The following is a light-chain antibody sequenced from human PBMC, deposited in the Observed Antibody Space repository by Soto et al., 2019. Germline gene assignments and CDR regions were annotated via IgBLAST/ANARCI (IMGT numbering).Light chain of an antibody. Sequence: DIQMTQSPSSLSASVGDRVTITCRASQSMSTYLNWFQQKPGKAPKVRIYGASSLQSGVPSRFSGSGSGTDFTLTISSLQPEDVATYYCQQRYNTPLTFGGGTKVEIK. CDR1: QSMSTY. V-gene: IGKV1-39*01. CDR2: GAS. J-gene: IGKJ4*01. CDR3: QQRYNTPLT.